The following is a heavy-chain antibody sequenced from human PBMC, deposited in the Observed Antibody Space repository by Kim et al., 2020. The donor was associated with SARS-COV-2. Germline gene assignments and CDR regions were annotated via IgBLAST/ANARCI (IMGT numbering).Heavy chain of an antibody. CDR2: IIPILGIA. Sequence: SVKVSCKASGGTFSSYAISWVRQAPGQGLEWMGRIIPILGIANYAQKFQGRVTITADKSTSTAYMELSSLRSEDTAVYYCAREYSSSSGGDYYYYGMDVWGQGTTVTVSS. D-gene: IGHD6-6*01. CDR3: AREYSSSSGGDYYYYGMDV. CDR1: GGTFSSYA. V-gene: IGHV1-69*04. J-gene: IGHJ6*02.